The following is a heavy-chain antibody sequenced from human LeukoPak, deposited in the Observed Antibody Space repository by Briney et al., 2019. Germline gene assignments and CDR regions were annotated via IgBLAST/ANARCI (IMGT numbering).Heavy chain of an antibody. CDR2: ISDDGSTT. Sequence: GGSLRLSCAASGFTFSIYWMHWVRQTPGGGLGWVSRISDDGSTTNYADSVWGRFTISRDNANNTLYLQMKSLRLEDTAVYYCVKDEGPIAWWYWGQGTLVSVSS. V-gene: IGHV3-74*01. D-gene: IGHD2-8*02. CDR3: VKDEGPIAWWY. CDR1: GFTFSIYW. J-gene: IGHJ4*02.